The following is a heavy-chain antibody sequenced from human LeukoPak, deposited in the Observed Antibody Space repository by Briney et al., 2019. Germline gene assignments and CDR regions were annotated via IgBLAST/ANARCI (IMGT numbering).Heavy chain of an antibody. V-gene: IGHV4-39*01. CDR3: ARQGRDLVATIGGFDI. Sequence: SETLSLTCPVSGGSISSSNFFWGWIRQPPGKGLEWIGNIYHSGSAYSNPSLKSRVAISVDTSKNQFSLKLSSVTAADTAVYYCARQGRDLVATIGGFDIWGQGTLVTVSS. J-gene: IGHJ3*02. CDR2: IYHSGSA. D-gene: IGHD5-12*01. CDR1: GGSISSSNFF.